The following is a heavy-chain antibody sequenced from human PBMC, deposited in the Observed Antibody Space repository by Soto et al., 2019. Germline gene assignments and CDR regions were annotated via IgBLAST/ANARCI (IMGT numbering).Heavy chain of an antibody. J-gene: IGHJ5*02. CDR2: ISASYVNT. D-gene: IGHD6-13*01. CDR3: ARADGIGAAAVFDP. Sequence: HVQLVQSGAEVKKPGASVTGSCKASGYTFTRYGISWVRQAPGQGLEWMGGISASYVNTNYAQKLEGRVTMTTDTSTSTAYMELRSVRSDDTSVYYCARADGIGAAAVFDPWGQGTLVTVSS. V-gene: IGHV1-18*04. CDR1: GYTFTRYG.